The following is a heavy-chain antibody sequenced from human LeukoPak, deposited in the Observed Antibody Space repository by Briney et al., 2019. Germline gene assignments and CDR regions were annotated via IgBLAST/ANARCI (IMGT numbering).Heavy chain of an antibody. CDR2: IYSSGSA. CDR1: GGSISSYY. CDR3: ARDLGFWSGPDY. V-gene: IGHV4-4*07. D-gene: IGHD3-3*01. J-gene: IGHJ4*01. Sequence: SETPSLTCTVSGGSISSYYWSWIRQPAGKGLQWIGRIYSSGSANYNPSLKSRVTMSVDTSKNQFSLRLNSMTAADTAVYYCARDLGFWSGPDYWGHGTLVTVSS.